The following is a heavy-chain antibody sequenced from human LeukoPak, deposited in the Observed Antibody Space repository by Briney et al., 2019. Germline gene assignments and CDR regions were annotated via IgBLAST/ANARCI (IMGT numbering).Heavy chain of an antibody. CDR3: ARDVQGDY. J-gene: IGHJ4*02. V-gene: IGHV3-21*01. CDR2: IISSSSYI. CDR1: GFTFSSYS. Sequence: GGSLRLSCAASGFTFSSYSMNWVRQAPGEGLEWVSSIISSSSYIYYADSVKGRFTISRDNAKNSLYLQMNSLRAEDTAVYYCARDVQGDYWGQGTLVTVSS.